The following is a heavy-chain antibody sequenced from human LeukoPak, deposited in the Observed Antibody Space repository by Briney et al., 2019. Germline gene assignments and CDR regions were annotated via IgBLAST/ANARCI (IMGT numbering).Heavy chain of an antibody. J-gene: IGHJ3*02. CDR1: GFTVSSNY. Sequence: GGSLRLSCAASGFTVSSNYMSWVRQAPGEGLEWVSVIYSGGSTYYADSVKGRFTISRDNSKNTLYLQMNSLRAEDTAVYYCARFSGWYQGAFDIWGQGTMVTVSS. D-gene: IGHD6-19*01. V-gene: IGHV3-53*01. CDR2: IYSGGST. CDR3: ARFSGWYQGAFDI.